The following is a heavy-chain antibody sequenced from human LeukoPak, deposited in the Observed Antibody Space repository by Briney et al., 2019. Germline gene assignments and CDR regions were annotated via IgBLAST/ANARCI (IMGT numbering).Heavy chain of an antibody. CDR1: GFRLSDHW. CDR3: ARDGRGGHNDY. D-gene: IGHD1-1*01. J-gene: IGHJ4*02. V-gene: IGHV3-7*01. Sequence: GGSLRLSCAASGFRLSDHWMSWVRQAPGKGLEWVANIGEDESEKKYMDSVKGRFTISRDNAKNSVFLQMNSLRGEDTAVYYCARDGRGGHNDYWGQGTLVTVSS. CDR2: IGEDESEK.